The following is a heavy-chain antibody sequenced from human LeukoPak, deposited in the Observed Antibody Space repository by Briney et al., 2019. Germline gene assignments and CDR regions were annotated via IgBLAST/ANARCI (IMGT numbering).Heavy chain of an antibody. CDR1: GFAFSSCA. D-gene: IGHD2-15*01. CDR2: ISGSGGNT. V-gene: IGHV3-23*01. CDR3: AKAGYCSGASCKFDY. Sequence: GGSLRLSCAASGFAFSSCAMSWVRQALGKGLEWVSAISGSGGNTFYADSVKGRFTISRDNSENTLYLQMNSLRAEDAAVYYCAKAGYCSGASCKFDYWGQGTLVTVSS. J-gene: IGHJ4*02.